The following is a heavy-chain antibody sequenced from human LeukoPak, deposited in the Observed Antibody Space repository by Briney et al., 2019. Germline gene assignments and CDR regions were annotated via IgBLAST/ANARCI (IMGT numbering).Heavy chain of an antibody. Sequence: SETLSLTCTASGGSISSYYWSWIRQPAGKGLEWIGRIYTSGSTNYNPSLKSRVTMSVDTSKNQFSLKLSSVTAADTAVYYCAREGPYDSSGYLGYGMDVWGQGTTVTVSS. CDR3: AREGPYDSSGYLGYGMDV. CDR2: IYTSGST. J-gene: IGHJ6*02. CDR1: GGSISSYY. D-gene: IGHD3-22*01. V-gene: IGHV4-4*07.